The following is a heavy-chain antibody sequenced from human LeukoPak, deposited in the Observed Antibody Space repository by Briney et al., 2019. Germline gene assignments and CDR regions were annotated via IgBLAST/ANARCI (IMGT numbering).Heavy chain of an antibody. CDR3: ARGWYDAFDI. CDR2: MHYSGDS. J-gene: IGHJ3*02. D-gene: IGHD6-19*01. V-gene: IGHV4-59*01. CDR1: GGSISSFF. Sequence: SETLSLTCTVSGGSISSFFWSWIRQPPGKGLEWIGSMHYSGDSKYNPSLKSRVSLSIDTSKQQFSLRLSSVTAADTAVYYCARGWYDAFDIWGQGTMVTVSS.